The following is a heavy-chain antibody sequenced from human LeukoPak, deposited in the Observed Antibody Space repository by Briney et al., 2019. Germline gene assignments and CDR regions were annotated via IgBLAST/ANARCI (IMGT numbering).Heavy chain of an antibody. D-gene: IGHD2-15*01. V-gene: IGHV3-21*01. CDR3: ARVLATDCRGGSCYSGLDY. CDR2: ISRTGSYI. Sequence: GGSLRLSCAASGFTFSSYNMNWVRQAPGRGLEWVSSISRTGSYIYYADSVKGRFTISRDNAQNSLYLQMNSLRVEDTAVYYCARVLATDCRGGSCYSGLDYWGQGTLVTVSS. J-gene: IGHJ4*02. CDR1: GFTFSSYN.